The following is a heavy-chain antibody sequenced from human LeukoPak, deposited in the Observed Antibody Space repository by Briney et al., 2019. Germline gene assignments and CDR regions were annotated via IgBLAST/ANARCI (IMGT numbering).Heavy chain of an antibody. CDR2: TYYRSKWYN. CDR3: ARDVDTAMLY. V-gene: IGHV6-1*01. D-gene: IGHD5-18*01. J-gene: IGHJ4*02. CDR1: GDSVSSNSAA. Sequence: SQTLSLTCGTSGDSVSSNSAAWNWIRQSPSRGLEWLGRTYYRSKWYNEYAVFVKSRITIKSDTSKNQFSLQLNSVTPKDTAVYYCARDVDTAMLYWGQGTLVTVSS.